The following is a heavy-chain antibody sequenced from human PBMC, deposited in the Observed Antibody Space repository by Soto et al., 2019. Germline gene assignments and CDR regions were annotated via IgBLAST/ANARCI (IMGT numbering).Heavy chain of an antibody. Sequence: EMQLLESGGGLVQPGGSLRLSCAAYGFTTSTYSVTWVRQAPGKGLEWVSGLSVTPGITFYADSVKGRFTISRDSSNNAVYLQMNSLRAEDTAMYFCSKWSGYGDVWGQGTLVTVSS. CDR1: GFTTSTYS. J-gene: IGHJ4*02. V-gene: IGHV3-23*01. CDR3: SKWSGYGDV. D-gene: IGHD4-17*01. CDR2: LSVTPGIT.